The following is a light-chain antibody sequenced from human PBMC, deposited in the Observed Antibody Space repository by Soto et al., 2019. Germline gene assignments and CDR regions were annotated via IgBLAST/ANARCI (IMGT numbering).Light chain of an antibody. CDR1: ESVSSDY. J-gene: IGKJ1*01. CDR2: RAS. Sequence: LTQSPCTLSSSVGERATLSCRASESVSSDYLAWYQQKPGQAPKVLIYRASTSATGIPYRFTGSGSGTEFTLTISRLQPEDSAMYYCQQHSSSPWTFGQGTKVDTK. V-gene: IGKV3-20*01. CDR3: QQHSSSPWT.